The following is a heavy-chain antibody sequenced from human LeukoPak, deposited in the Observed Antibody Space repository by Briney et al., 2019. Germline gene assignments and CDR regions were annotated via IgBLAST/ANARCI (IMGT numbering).Heavy chain of an antibody. J-gene: IGHJ5*02. D-gene: IGHD3-9*01. CDR1: GGSISSYY. CDR3: ARTPADYDILTGYFLTPEYNWFDP. CDR2: IYYSGST. V-gene: IGHV4-59*08. Sequence: SETLSLTCTVSGGSISSYYWSWIRQPPGKGLEWIGYIYYSGSTNYNPSLKSRVTISVDTSKNQFSLKLSSVTAADTAVYYCARTPADYDILTGYFLTPEYNWFDPWGQGTLVTVSS.